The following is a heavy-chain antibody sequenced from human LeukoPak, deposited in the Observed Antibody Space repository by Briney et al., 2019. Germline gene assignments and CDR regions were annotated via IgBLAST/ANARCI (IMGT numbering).Heavy chain of an antibody. Sequence: GGSLRLSCEASGFTFRSFSMSWVRQAPGKGLEWVANIKQDGNDKYYVDSVKGRFTISRDNAKNSLYLQMNSLRAEDTAVYYCARHRTASDYWGQGTLVTVSS. J-gene: IGHJ4*02. CDR3: ARHRTASDY. D-gene: IGHD3-16*02. CDR1: GFTFRSFS. CDR2: IKQDGNDK. V-gene: IGHV3-7*01.